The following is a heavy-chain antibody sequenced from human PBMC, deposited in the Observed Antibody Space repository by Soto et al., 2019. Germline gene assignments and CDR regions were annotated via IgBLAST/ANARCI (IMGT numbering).Heavy chain of an antibody. CDR3: ASDLVGASDSYGLDV. CDR2: ITGSGGNT. J-gene: IGHJ6*02. D-gene: IGHD1-26*01. V-gene: IGHV3-23*01. Sequence: GGSLRLSCAASGFTFSTYAMNWVRQAPGKGLEWVSVITGSGGNTYYADSVKGRFTISRDNSKNTVSLQMSSLRADDTAVYYCASDLVGASDSYGLDVWGQGTMVTVSS. CDR1: GFTFSTYA.